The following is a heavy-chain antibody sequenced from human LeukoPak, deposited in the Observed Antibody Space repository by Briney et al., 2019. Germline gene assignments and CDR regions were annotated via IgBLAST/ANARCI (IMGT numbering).Heavy chain of an antibody. D-gene: IGHD7-27*01. CDR1: GFTFSSYG. Sequence: GGSLRLSCAASGFTFSSYGMHWVRQAPGKVLEWVAVISYDGSNKYYADSVKGRFTISRDNSKNTVSLQMNSLRAEDTAVYYCTGDGWHGLFTYWGQGTLVTVSS. J-gene: IGHJ4*02. V-gene: IGHV3-30*03. CDR2: ISYDGSNK. CDR3: TGDGWHGLFTY.